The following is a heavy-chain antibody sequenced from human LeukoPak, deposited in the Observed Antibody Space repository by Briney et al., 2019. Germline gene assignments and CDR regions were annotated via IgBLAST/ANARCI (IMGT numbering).Heavy chain of an antibody. Sequence: ASVKVSCKTSGYTFTSYYIHWVRQAPGQGLEWLGIINPSGDSTTYAQKFQGRVTMTTDTSTSTVYMELTSLRSDDTAVYYCARSSAYYNEADIWGQGTMVTVSS. J-gene: IGHJ3*02. CDR2: INPSGDST. CDR3: ARSSAYYNEADI. CDR1: GYTFTSYY. D-gene: IGHD3-9*01. V-gene: IGHV1-46*01.